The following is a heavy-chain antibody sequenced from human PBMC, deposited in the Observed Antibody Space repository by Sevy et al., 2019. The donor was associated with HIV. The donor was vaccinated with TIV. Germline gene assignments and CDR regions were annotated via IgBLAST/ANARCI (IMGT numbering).Heavy chain of an antibody. CDR3: ARDHEKDGDLGDYYYYAMDV. J-gene: IGHJ6*02. D-gene: IGHD4-17*01. Sequence: GGSLRLSCAASGFTLSDYYMSWSRQAPGKGLQWISCISGSGDSIYYADSVKGRFTISRDNTKNSLYLQMNRLRAEDTAVYFCARDHEKDGDLGDYYYYAMDVWGQWTTVTVSS. CDR1: GFTLSDYY. V-gene: IGHV3-11*01. CDR2: ISGSGDSI.